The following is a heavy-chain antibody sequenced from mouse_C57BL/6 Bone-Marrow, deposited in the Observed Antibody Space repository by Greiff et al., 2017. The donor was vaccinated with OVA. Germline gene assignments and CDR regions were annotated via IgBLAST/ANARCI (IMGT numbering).Heavy chain of an antibody. CDR3: ARGLENFDY. CDR2: INYDGSST. D-gene: IGHD2-4*01. CDR1: GFTFSDYY. J-gene: IGHJ2*01. Sequence: EVMLVESEGGLVQPGSSMKLSCTASGFTFSDYYMAWVRQVPEKGLEWVANINYDGSSTYYLDSLKSRFIISRDNAKNILYLQMSSLKSEDTATYYCARGLENFDYWGQGTTLTVSS. V-gene: IGHV5-16*01.